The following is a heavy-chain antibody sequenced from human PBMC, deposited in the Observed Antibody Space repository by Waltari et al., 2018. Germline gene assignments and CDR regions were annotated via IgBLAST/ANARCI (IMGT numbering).Heavy chain of an antibody. CDR2: IYYSGST. J-gene: IGHJ5*02. D-gene: IGHD1-26*01. CDR1: GGSISSSSYY. CDR3: ARDLVGALNWFDP. V-gene: IGHV4-39*07. Sequence: QLQLQESGPGLVKPSETLSLTCTVSGGSISSSSYYWGWIRQPPGKGLEWIGSIYYSGSTYYNPSLKSRVTISVDTSKNQFSLKLSSVTAADTAVYYCARDLVGALNWFDPWGQGTLVTVSS.